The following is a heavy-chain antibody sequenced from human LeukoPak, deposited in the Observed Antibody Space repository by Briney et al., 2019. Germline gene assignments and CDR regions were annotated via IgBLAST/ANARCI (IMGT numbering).Heavy chain of an antibody. CDR1: RYTFTSYA. V-gene: IGHV7-4-1*02. CDR3: ASQIMITSSGAFDY. CDR2: INTNTGNP. Sequence: ASVKVSCKASRYTFTSYAMNWVRQAPGQGLEWMGWINTNTGNPTYAQGFTGRFVFSLDTSVSTAYLQISSLKAEDTAVYYCASQIMITSSGAFDYWGQGTLVTVSS. J-gene: IGHJ4*02. D-gene: IGHD3-16*01.